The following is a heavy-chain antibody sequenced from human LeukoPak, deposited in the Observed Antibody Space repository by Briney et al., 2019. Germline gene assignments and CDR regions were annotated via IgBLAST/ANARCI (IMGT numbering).Heavy chain of an antibody. J-gene: IGHJ4*02. V-gene: IGHV3-11*04. CDR2: ISSSGSTI. CDR1: GFTFSDYY. CDR3: ARDFSYGSGSYYAY. Sequence: PGGSLRLPCAASGFTFSDYYMSWIRQAPGKGLEWLSYISSSGSTIYYADSVKGRFTISRDNAKNSLYLQMNSLRAEDTAVYYCARDFSYGSGSYYAYWGKGTLVTVSP. D-gene: IGHD3-10*01.